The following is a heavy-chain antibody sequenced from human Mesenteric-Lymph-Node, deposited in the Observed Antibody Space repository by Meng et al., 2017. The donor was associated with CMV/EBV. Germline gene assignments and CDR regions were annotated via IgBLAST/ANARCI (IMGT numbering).Heavy chain of an antibody. D-gene: IGHD3-3*01. J-gene: IGHJ6*02. CDR1: GGSISSYY. Sequence: SETLSLTCTVSGGSISSYYWSWIRQPPGKGLEWIGYIYYSGSTNYNPSLKSRVTISVDTSKNQFSLKLSSVTAADTAVYYCARGGVDITIFGVILLYGMDVWGQGTTVTVSS. V-gene: IGHV4-59*01. CDR3: ARGGVDITIFGVILLYGMDV. CDR2: IYYSGST.